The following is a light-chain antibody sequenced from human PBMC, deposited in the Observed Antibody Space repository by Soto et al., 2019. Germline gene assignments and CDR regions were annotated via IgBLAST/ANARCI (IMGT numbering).Light chain of an antibody. CDR2: EVS. J-gene: IGLJ1*01. V-gene: IGLV2-14*01. CDR3: SSYTSSSTPYV. Sequence: QSVLTQPASVSGSPGQSITISCTGTSSDVGGYNYVSWYQQHPGKAPKLMIYEVSNRPSGVSSRFSGSKSGNTASLTISGRQAADEADYYCSSYTSSSTPYVFGTGTKVTAL. CDR1: SSDVGGYNY.